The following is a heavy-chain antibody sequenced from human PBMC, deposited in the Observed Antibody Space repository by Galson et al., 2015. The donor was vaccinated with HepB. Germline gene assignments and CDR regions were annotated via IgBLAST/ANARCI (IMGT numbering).Heavy chain of an antibody. CDR2: TYYRARWYS. CDR3: ARVPGTIYYCGMDV. D-gene: IGHD2-2*01. CDR1: GDSVSNNNAA. Sequence: CAISGDSVSNNNAAWNWIRQSPSRGLEWLGRTYYRARWYSDYTVSLRSRITINADTSKNQFSLQLNSVTPEDTAVYYCARVPGTIYYCGMDVWGQGTTVTVSS. V-gene: IGHV6-1*01. J-gene: IGHJ6*02.